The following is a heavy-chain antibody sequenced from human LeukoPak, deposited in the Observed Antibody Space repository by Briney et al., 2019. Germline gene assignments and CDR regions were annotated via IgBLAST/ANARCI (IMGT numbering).Heavy chain of an antibody. Sequence: GGSLRLSCPASGFTFTNAWMTWVRQAPGKGLEGVGRIKNRADGETTDYAAPVEGRFTISRDDSRNTLFLQMNSLKTEDTAVYYCTTDWFDYWGQGTLVAVSS. CDR2: IKNRADGETT. CDR1: GFTFTNAW. V-gene: IGHV3-15*01. CDR3: TTDWFDY. J-gene: IGHJ5*01.